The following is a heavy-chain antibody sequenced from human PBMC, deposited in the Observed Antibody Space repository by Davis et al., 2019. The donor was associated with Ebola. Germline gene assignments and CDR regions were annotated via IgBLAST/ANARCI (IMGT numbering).Heavy chain of an antibody. D-gene: IGHD3-3*01. J-gene: IGHJ6*02. CDR3: ARDGVVFDYYYGMDV. CDR2: IYYSGST. CDR1: GGSISSYY. V-gene: IGHV4-39*07. Sequence: SETLSLTCTVSGGSISSYYWSWIRQPPGKGLEWIGSIYYSGSTYYNPSLKSRVTISVDTSQNQFSLKLSSVTAADTAVYYCARDGVVFDYYYGMDVWGQGTTVTVSS.